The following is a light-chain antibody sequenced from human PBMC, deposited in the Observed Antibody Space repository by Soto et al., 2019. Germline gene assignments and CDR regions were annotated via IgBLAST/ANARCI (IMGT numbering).Light chain of an antibody. J-gene: IGLJ1*01. CDR3: SSYAGINNLGV. Sequence: QSALTQPPSASGSPGQSVTISCTGTSSDVGGYKYVSWYQQHPGKAPKLMMFEVNKRPSGVPDRFSGSKSGNTASLTVSGLQAEDEADYYCSSYAGINNLGVFGTGTKFTVL. CDR2: EVN. V-gene: IGLV2-8*01. CDR1: SSDVGGYKY.